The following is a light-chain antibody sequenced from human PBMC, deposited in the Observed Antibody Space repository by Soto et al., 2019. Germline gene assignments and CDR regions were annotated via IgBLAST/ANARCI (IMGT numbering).Light chain of an antibody. CDR1: QSISNTY. CDR3: QQFGSSPPWT. J-gene: IGKJ1*01. CDR2: GAS. Sequence: LTQSPGTLSLSPGERAILSCRASQSISNTYLAWYQQKPGQPPRLLIYGASSRPTGIPDRFSGSGSGTDFTLTITRLQPEDFAVSYCQQFGSSPPWTFGQGTKVDIK. V-gene: IGKV3-20*01.